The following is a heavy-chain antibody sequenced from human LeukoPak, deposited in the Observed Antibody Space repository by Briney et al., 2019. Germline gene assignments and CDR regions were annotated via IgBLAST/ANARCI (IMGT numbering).Heavy chain of an antibody. V-gene: IGHV3-43D*03. CDR2: ISWDGGST. Sequence: PGRSLRLSCAASGFTFDDYAMHWVRQAPGKGLEWVSLISWDGGSTYYADSVKGRFTISRDNSKNSLYLQMNSLRAEDTALYSCAKDTHSGSGNGYFDYWGQGTLVTVSS. J-gene: IGHJ4*02. CDR1: GFTFDDYA. D-gene: IGHD3-10*01. CDR3: AKDTHSGSGNGYFDY.